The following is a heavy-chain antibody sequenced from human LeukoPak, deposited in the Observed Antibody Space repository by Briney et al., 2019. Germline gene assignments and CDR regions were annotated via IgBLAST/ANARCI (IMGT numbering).Heavy chain of an antibody. Sequence: GGSLRLSCAASGFTFSSYAMSWVRQAPGKGLEWVSHIRSSSETFYADSVKGRFTISRDNARNSLYLQMNDLRGEDTAIYYCARDAGNSGYGCDLWGQGTLVTVSS. D-gene: IGHD5-12*01. CDR1: GFTFSSYA. V-gene: IGHV3-48*01. J-gene: IGHJ5*02. CDR2: IRSSSET. CDR3: ARDAGNSGYGCDL.